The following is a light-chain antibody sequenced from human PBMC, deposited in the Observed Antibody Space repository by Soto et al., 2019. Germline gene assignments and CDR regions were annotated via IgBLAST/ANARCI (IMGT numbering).Light chain of an antibody. CDR3: ATWDDRLSGWV. V-gene: IGLV1-47*02. Sequence: QSALTQPPSASATPGQRVTISCSGRSSNIGSNYVYWYQQLPRTAPKLLIYSHDQRPSGVPDRFSGSKSGTSASLAISGLRSEDEADYYCATWDDRLSGWVFGGGTKVTVL. CDR1: SSNIGSNY. CDR2: SHD. J-gene: IGLJ3*02.